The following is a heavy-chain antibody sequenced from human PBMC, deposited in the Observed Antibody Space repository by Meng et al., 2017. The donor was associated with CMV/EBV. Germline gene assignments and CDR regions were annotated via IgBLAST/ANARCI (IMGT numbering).Heavy chain of an antibody. CDR1: GFTFDDYA. Sequence: SLKISCAASGFTFDDYAMHWVRQAPGKGLEWVSGISWNSGSIGYADSVKGRFTISRDNAKNSLYLQMNSLRAEDTALYYCAKDTFTVATAGMDVWGQGTTVTVSS. CDR2: ISWNSGSI. D-gene: IGHD4-11*01. V-gene: IGHV3-9*01. CDR3: AKDTFTVATAGMDV. J-gene: IGHJ6*02.